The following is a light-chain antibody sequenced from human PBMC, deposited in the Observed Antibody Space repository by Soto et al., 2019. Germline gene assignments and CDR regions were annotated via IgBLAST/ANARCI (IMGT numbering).Light chain of an antibody. Sequence: EIVLTQSPGTLSLSPVERATLSCMASQSVSSSYLAWYQQKPGQAPRLLIYGASSRATGIPDRFTGSGSGTDFTLTISRLEPEDFAVFYCHQYGSSPQTFGQGTKVEI. J-gene: IGKJ1*01. CDR2: GAS. V-gene: IGKV3-20*01. CDR3: HQYGSSPQT. CDR1: QSVSSSY.